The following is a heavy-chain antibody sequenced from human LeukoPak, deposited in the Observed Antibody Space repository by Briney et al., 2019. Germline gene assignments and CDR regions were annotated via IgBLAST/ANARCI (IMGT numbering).Heavy chain of an antibody. D-gene: IGHD2-2*01. CDR1: GYTFTSYG. CDR3: ARVGVVVPAATHNWFDP. CDR2: ISAYNGNT. Sequence: ASVKVSCKASGYTFTSYGISWVRQAPGQGLEWMGWISAYNGNTNYAQKLQGRVTMTTDTSTSTAYTELRSLRSDDTAVYYCARVGVVVPAATHNWFDPWGQGTLVTVSS. J-gene: IGHJ5*02. V-gene: IGHV1-18*01.